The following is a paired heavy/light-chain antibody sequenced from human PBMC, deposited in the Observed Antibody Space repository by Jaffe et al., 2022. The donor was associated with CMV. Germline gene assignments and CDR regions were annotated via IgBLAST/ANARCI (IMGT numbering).Heavy chain of an antibody. CDR3: ARGGNHYYGSGSYHLGDYYGMDV. CDR2: IIPIFGTA. J-gene: IGHJ6*02. V-gene: IGHV1-69*01. Sequence: QVQLVQSGAEVKKPGSSVKVSCKASGGTFSSYAISWVRQAPGQGLEWMGGIIPIFGTANYAQKFQGRVTITADESTSTAYMELSSLRSEDTAVYYCARGGNHYYGSGSYHLGDYYGMDVWGQGTTVTVSS. D-gene: IGHD3-10*01. CDR1: GGTFSSYA.
Light chain of an antibody. V-gene: IGLV3-25*03. CDR1: ALPKQY. Sequence: SYELTQPPSVSVSPGQTARITCSGDALPKQYAYWYQQKPGQAPVLVIYKDSERPSGIPERFSGSSSGTTVTLTISGVQAEDEADYYCQSADSSGTYQEFGGGTKLTVL. CDR3: QSADSSGTYQE. J-gene: IGLJ3*02. CDR2: KDS.